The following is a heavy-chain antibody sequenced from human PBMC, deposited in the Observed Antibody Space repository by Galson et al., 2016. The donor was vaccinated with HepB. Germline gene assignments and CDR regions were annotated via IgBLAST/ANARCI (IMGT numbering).Heavy chain of an antibody. V-gene: IGHV3-23*01. CDR3: AKGPLQGVVAYDCDY. D-gene: IGHD3-22*01. CDR2: ISVSGSGT. J-gene: IGHJ4*02. CDR1: GFTFSNYA. Sequence: SLRLSCAASGFTFSNYAMNWVRQAPGKGLEWVSAISVSGSGTYYADSVKGRFTISRDNSKNTLYLQMNSLRAEDTAVYYCAKGPLQGVVAYDCDYRGQGTLVTVSS.